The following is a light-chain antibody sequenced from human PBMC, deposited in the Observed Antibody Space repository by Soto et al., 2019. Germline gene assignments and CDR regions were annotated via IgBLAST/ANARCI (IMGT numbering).Light chain of an antibody. CDR3: QQYNHPYT. CDR2: KAS. J-gene: IGKJ2*01. CDR1: QSLSNW. V-gene: IGKV1-5*03. Sequence: DIQVTQSPSTLSASVGDRVTITCRASQSLSNWLAWYQQKPGNAPKLLIYKASNLESGVPSTFSGSGSGTEFTLTISSLQPEDFATYYCQQYNHPYTFGQGTKLEIK.